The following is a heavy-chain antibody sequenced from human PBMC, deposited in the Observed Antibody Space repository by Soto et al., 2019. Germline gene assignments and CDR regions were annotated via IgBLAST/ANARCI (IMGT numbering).Heavy chain of an antibody. V-gene: IGHV4-34*01. CDR3: ARLDYYESRGGYYYFYGMDV. CDR2: INHSGST. CDR1: GGSFSGYY. D-gene: IGHD3-22*01. J-gene: IGHJ6*02. Sequence: SETLSLTCAVYGGSFSGYYWSLIRQPPGKGLEWIGEINHSGSTNYNPSLKSRVTISIGTSKNQFSLKLSSVTAADTAVYYCARLDYYESRGGYYYFYGMDVWGQGTTVTVSS.